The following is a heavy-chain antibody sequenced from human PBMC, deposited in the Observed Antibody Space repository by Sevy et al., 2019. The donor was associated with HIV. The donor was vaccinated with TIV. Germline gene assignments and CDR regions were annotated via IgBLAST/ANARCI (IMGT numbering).Heavy chain of an antibody. J-gene: IGHJ4*02. CDR2: ISGSGGST. CDR1: GFTFTSCA. CDR3: AKKQWELPTRSYFDF. V-gene: IGHV3-23*01. Sequence: GGSLRLSCAASGFTFTSCAMSWVRQAPGKGLEWVSSISGSGGSTYYLDSVKGRFTISRHNSKNTLYLQMNNVRAEDAAVYYCAKKQWELPTRSYFDFWAQGTLVTVSS. D-gene: IGHD1-26*01.